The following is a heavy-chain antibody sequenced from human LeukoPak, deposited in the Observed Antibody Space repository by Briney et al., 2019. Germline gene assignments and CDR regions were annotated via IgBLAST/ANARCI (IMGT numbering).Heavy chain of an antibody. CDR3: TRDRYSQGPPYYFDS. J-gene: IGHJ4*02. CDR1: GGSISSYY. D-gene: IGHD5-18*01. V-gene: IGHV4-4*07. CDR2: IYSSGST. Sequence: SETLSLTCTVSGGSISSYYWSWIRQPAGKGLEWIGRIYSSGSTFYNTSLKSRVTMSVDTSKNQFSLKLGSVTAADTAVYYCTRDRYSQGPPYYFDSWGQGTLVTVSS.